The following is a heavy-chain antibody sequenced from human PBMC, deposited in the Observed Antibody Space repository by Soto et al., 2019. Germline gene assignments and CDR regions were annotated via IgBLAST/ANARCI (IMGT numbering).Heavy chain of an antibody. CDR1: GGSISSGGYS. CDR3: ARGIYSTSSFFDS. Sequence: SETLSLTCAVSGGSISSGGYSWSWIRQPPGKGLEWIGYIYHSGSTYYNPSLKSRVTISVDRSKNQFSLKLNSVTAADTAVYYCARGIYSTSSFFDSWGQGTLVTVSS. V-gene: IGHV4-30-2*01. CDR2: IYHSGST. J-gene: IGHJ4*02. D-gene: IGHD6-6*01.